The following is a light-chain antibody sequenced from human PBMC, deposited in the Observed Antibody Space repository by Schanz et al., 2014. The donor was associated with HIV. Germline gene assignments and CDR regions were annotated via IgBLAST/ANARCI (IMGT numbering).Light chain of an antibody. CDR3: QQFGSS. J-gene: IGKJ3*01. V-gene: IGKV3-20*01. Sequence: EIVLTQSPGTLSLSPGERATLSCRASQSVSSSYLAWYQQKPGQAPRLLIYDTSNRATGIPARFSGSGSGTDFTLTISRLEPEDFAVYYCQQFGSSFGPGTKVDIK. CDR2: DTS. CDR1: QSVSSSY.